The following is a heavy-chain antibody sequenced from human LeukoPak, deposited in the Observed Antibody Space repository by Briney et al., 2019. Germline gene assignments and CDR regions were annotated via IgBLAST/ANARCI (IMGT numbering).Heavy chain of an antibody. CDR3: ARDGPMAAAGTGY. CDR2: IIPIFGTA. Sequence: SVKVSCKASGGTFSSYAISWVRQAPGQGLEWMGGIIPIFGTANHAQKFQGRVTITADESTSTAYMELSSLRSEDTAVYYCARDGPMAAAGTGYWGQGTLVTVSS. J-gene: IGHJ4*02. V-gene: IGHV1-69*13. CDR1: GGTFSSYA. D-gene: IGHD6-13*01.